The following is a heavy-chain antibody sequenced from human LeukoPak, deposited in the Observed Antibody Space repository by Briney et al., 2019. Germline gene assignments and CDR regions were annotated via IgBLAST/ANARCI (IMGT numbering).Heavy chain of an antibody. V-gene: IGHV4-38-2*02. Sequence: SETLSLTCTVSGYSISSGYYWGWIRQPPGKGLEWIGSIYHSGSTYYNPSLKSRVTISVDTSKNQFFLKLNSVTAADTAVYYCARPVYGDYLGYMDVWGKGTTVTISS. CDR3: ARPVYGDYLGYMDV. D-gene: IGHD4-17*01. CDR1: GYSISSGYY. CDR2: IYHSGST. J-gene: IGHJ6*03.